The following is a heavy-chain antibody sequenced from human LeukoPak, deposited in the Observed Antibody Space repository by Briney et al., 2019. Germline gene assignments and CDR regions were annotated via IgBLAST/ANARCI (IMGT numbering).Heavy chain of an antibody. D-gene: IGHD2-2*01. J-gene: IGHJ4*02. CDR2: IYSGGST. V-gene: IGHV3-66*02. Sequence: GGSLRLSCAASGFTVSSNYMSWVRQAPGKGLEWVSVIYSGGSTYFADSVKGRFTISRDNSKNTLYLQMNSLRAEDTAVCYCAREILGDCSSTSCYLGYWGQGTLVTVSS. CDR1: GFTVSSNY. CDR3: AREILGDCSSTSCYLGY.